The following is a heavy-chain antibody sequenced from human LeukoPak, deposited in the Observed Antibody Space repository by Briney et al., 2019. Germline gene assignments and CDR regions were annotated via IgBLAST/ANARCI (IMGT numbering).Heavy chain of an antibody. CDR3: ARDKYNWKGLGHGMDV. CDR2: ISSSSSTI. D-gene: IGHD1-20*01. Sequence: GGSLRLSCAASGLTFSSYSMNWVRQAPGKGLEWVSYISSSSSTIYYADSVKGRFTISRDNAKNSLYLQMNSLRDEDTAVYYCARDKYNWKGLGHGMDVWGQGTTVTVSS. CDR1: GLTFSSYS. J-gene: IGHJ6*02. V-gene: IGHV3-48*02.